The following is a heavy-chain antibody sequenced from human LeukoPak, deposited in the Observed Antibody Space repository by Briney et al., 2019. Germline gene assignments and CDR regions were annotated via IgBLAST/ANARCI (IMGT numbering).Heavy chain of an antibody. CDR1: GFTFSSYG. CDR2: ISSSGSTI. CDR3: ARVLYSSGWGIDY. Sequence: GGSLRLSCAASGFTFSSYGMHWIRQAPGKGLEWVSYISSSGSTIYYADSVKGRFTISRDNAKNSLYLQMNSLRAEDTAVYYCARVLYSSGWGIDYWGQGTLVTVSS. D-gene: IGHD6-19*01. J-gene: IGHJ4*02. V-gene: IGHV3-48*04.